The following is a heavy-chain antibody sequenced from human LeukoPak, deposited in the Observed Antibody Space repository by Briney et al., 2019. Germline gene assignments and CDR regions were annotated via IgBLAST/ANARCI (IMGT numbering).Heavy chain of an antibody. CDR3: ARDRLLWFGELIPGYYYYYYMDV. Sequence: ASVKVSCKASGYTFTSYGISWVRQAPGQGLEWMGWISAYNGNTNYAQKLQGRVTMTTDTSTSTAYMELRSLRSDDTAVYYCARDRLLWFGELIPGYYYYYYMDVWGKGTTVTVSS. D-gene: IGHD3-10*01. CDR2: ISAYNGNT. J-gene: IGHJ6*03. CDR1: GYTFTSYG. V-gene: IGHV1-18*01.